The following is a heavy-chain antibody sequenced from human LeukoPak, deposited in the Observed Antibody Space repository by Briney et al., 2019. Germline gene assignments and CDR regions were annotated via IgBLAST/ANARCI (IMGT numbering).Heavy chain of an antibody. CDR1: GGTFCSYT. Sequence: SVKVSCKASGGTFCSYTISWVRQAPGQGLEWMGRIIPILGIANYAQKFQGRVTITADKSTSTAYMELSSLRSEDTAVYYCAGAQAVAGPIDYYYMDVWGKGTTVTVSS. CDR2: IIPILGIA. V-gene: IGHV1-69*02. J-gene: IGHJ6*03. D-gene: IGHD6-19*01. CDR3: AGAQAVAGPIDYYYMDV.